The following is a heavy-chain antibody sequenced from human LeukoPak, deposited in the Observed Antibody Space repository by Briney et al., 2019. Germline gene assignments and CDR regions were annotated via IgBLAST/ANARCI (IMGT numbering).Heavy chain of an antibody. CDR2: ISSSSSYI. J-gene: IGHJ4*02. CDR3: ATLEELGLGFDY. D-gene: IGHD7-27*01. V-gene: IGHV3-21*01. Sequence: GGSLRLSCLASGFTFTSYGMSWVRQAPGKGLEWVSSISSSSSYIYYADSVKGRFTISRDNAKNSLYLQMNSLRAEDTAVYYCATLEELGLGFDYWGQGTLVTVSS. CDR1: GFTFTSYG.